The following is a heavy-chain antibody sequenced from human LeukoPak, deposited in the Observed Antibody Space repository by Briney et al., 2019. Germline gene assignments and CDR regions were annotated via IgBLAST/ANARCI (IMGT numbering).Heavy chain of an antibody. CDR1: GSSISSYY. CDR3: ARGPPPDFDF. Sequence: SETLSLTCTVSGSSISSYYWSWIRQPPGKGLEWIGYIYYSGSTNYNPSLKSRVTISVDTSKNQFSLKLSSVTAADTAVYYCARGPPPDFDFWGRGTLVTVSS. V-gene: IGHV4-59*01. CDR2: IYYSGST. J-gene: IGHJ4*02.